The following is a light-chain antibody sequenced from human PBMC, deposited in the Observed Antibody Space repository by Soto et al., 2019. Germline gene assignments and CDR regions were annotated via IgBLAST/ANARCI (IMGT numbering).Light chain of an antibody. V-gene: IGLV1-44*01. J-gene: IGLJ2*01. CDR2: INN. CDR3: SAWDGSLFGVV. Sequence: QSVLTQPPSASGTPGQRVTISCSGSSSNIGSHSVNWYQQLPGTIPKLLIYINNQRPSGVPDRFSGSKSGTSASLAISGLQSEDEADYYCSAWDGSLFGVVFGGWTKLTVL. CDR1: SSNIGSHS.